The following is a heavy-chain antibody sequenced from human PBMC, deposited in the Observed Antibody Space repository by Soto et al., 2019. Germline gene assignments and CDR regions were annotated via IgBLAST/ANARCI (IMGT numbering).Heavy chain of an antibody. V-gene: IGHV1-46*01. CDR3: ARRGACISTSCSLDY. CDR2: INPSGGST. CDR1: GYTFTSYY. J-gene: IGHJ4*02. D-gene: IGHD2-2*01. Sequence: QVQLVQSGAEVKKPGASVKVSCKASGYTFTSYYIHWVRQAPGQGLEWMGIINPSGGSTTYAQKFQGRVTMTRDTSTGTVYMELSSLRSEDTAVYYCARRGACISTSCSLDYWGQGTLVTVSS.